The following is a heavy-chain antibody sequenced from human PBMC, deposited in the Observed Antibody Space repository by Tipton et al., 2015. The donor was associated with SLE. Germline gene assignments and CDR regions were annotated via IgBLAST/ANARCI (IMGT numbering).Heavy chain of an antibody. V-gene: IGHV1-2*06. J-gene: IGHJ4*02. CDR1: EYTFTDYF. Sequence: QLVQSGAEVKKPGASVKVSCKASEYTFTDYFIHWVRQAPGQGLEWMGRVNANSGATKFADIFQGRVTMTRDTSSNTAYMELSSLRSDDTAIYYCARDRSPGGSLYVDYWGQGARVTVSS. D-gene: IGHD1-26*01. CDR3: ARDRSPGGSLYVDY. CDR2: VNANSGAT.